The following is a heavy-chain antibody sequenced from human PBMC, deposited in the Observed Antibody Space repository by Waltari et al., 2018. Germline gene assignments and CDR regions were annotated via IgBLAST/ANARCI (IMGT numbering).Heavy chain of an antibody. CDR3: AKMDSGTYTAHFEY. J-gene: IGHJ4*02. D-gene: IGHD1-26*01. V-gene: IGHV3-23*01. CDR2: ISGAGGIT. Sequence: EVQLLESGGGLVQPGGSLRLSCTASGFTFGGYARSWVRQAPGKGLEGVSGISGAGGITYYVDSVKGRFTVSRDNSANTLYLQMNSLGAEDTAMYYCAKMDSGTYTAHFEYWGQGTQVTVSS. CDR1: GFTFGGYA.